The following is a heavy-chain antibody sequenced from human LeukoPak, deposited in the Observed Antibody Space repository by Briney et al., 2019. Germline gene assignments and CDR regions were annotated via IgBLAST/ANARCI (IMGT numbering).Heavy chain of an antibody. Sequence: SETLSLTCTVSGDSIKSDSYYWGWIRQPPGKGLEWIGTIDYSGSTYYNPSLKSRVTISVDTSKNQFSVKLSSVTAADTALYYCARHKEDFHDSSGPNFWYFDLWGRGTLVTVSS. V-gene: IGHV4-39*01. CDR2: IDYSGST. CDR3: ARHKEDFHDSSGPNFWYFDL. J-gene: IGHJ2*01. D-gene: IGHD3-22*01. CDR1: GDSIKSDSYY.